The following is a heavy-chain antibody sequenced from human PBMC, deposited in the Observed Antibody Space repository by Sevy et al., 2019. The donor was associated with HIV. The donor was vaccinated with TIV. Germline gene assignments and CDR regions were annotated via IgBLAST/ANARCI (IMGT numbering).Heavy chain of an antibody. CDR3: ARIGMITFGGAARGAFDI. J-gene: IGHJ3*02. V-gene: IGHV3-48*01. CDR1: GFTFSTYN. D-gene: IGHD3-16*01. CDR2: ISSTSNTI. Sequence: GGSLRLSCAASGFTFSTYNMHWVRQAPGKGLEWVSYISSTSNTIYYADPVKGRFTISRDNADNSLYLQMKSLRAEDTALYYCARIGMITFGGAARGAFDIWGQGTMVTVSS.